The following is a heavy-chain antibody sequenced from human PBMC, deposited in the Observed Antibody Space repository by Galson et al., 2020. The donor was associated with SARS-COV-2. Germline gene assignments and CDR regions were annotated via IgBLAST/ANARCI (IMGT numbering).Heavy chain of an antibody. Sequence: KISCKASGGTFKTYCLSWVRRTPGQGLEWMGGITPIFGAPKYAESFQGRVTITTDESTDTAYMELSNLRSDDTAVYYCARGTGYSSSWCFDSWGQGTLVTVPS. CDR3: ARGTGYSSSWCFDS. CDR2: ITPIFGAP. CDR1: GGTFKTYC. J-gene: IGHJ4*02. V-gene: IGHV1-69*05. D-gene: IGHD6-13*01.